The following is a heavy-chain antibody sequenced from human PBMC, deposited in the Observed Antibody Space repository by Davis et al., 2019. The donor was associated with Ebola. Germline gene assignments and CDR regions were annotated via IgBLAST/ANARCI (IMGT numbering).Heavy chain of an antibody. V-gene: IGHV3-30*03. CDR2: ISYDGSNK. D-gene: IGHD6-13*01. CDR1: GFTFSSYG. CDR3: AREPDSTSFDY. Sequence: PGGSLRLSCAASGFTFSSYGMHWVRQAPGKGLEWVAVISYDGSNKYYADSVKGRFTISRDNSKNTLYLQMNSLRAEDTAVYYCAREPDSTSFDYWGQGTLVTVSS. J-gene: IGHJ4*02.